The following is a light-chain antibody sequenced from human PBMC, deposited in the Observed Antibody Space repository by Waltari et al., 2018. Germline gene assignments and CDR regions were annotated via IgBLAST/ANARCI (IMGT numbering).Light chain of an antibody. V-gene: IGLV2-11*01. Sequence: QSALTQPRSVSGSPGQSVTISCSGTSSDVGSYNFVSWYPQPPGNAPKLLIYDVVKRPSGVPDRFSGSKSGNTASLTISGLQTEDESDYYCCSYAGSYTFVFGGGTQLTVL. J-gene: IGLJ7*01. CDR2: DVV. CDR1: SSDVGSYNF. CDR3: CSYAGSYTFV.